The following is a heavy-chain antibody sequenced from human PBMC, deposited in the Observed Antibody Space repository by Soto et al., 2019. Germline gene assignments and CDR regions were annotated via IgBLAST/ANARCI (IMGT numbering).Heavy chain of an antibody. V-gene: IGHV1-2*02. D-gene: IGHD6-13*01. J-gene: IGHJ5*02. Sequence: ASVKVSCKASGYSLSGYYLNWVRQAPGQGPEWMGWINPNSGGTKYVQKFQGRVTMTRDTSISTVYLELSRLRSDDTAEYYRARGWGIAAPGPNWFDPWGQGTLVTVSS. CDR2: INPNSGGT. CDR3: ARGWGIAAPGPNWFDP. CDR1: GYSLSGYY.